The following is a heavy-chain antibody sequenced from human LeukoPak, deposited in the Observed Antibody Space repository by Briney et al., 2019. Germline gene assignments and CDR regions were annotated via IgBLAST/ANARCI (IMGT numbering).Heavy chain of an antibody. V-gene: IGHV1-69*04. CDR1: GGTFSSYA. CDR3: ARSFPGGYGMDV. CDR2: IIPILGIA. J-gene: IGHJ6*02. D-gene: IGHD3-16*01. Sequence: ASVKVSCKASGGTFSSYAISWVRQAPGQGLEWMGSIIPILGIANYAQKSQGRVTITADKSTSTAYMELSSLRSEDTAVYYCARSFPGGYGMDVWGQGTTVTVSS.